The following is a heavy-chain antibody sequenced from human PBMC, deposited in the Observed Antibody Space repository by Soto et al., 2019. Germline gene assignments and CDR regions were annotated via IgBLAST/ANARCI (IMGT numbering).Heavy chain of an antibody. CDR3: ARTNYDFWSGYPNYYMDV. CDR2: ISSSGSTI. J-gene: IGHJ6*03. Sequence: GGSLRLSCAASGFTFSDYYMSWIRQAPGKGLEWVSYISSSGSTIYYADSVKGRFTISRDNAKNSLYLQMNSLRAEDTAVYYFARTNYDFWSGYPNYYMDVWGKGTTVTVSS. V-gene: IGHV3-11*01. D-gene: IGHD3-3*01. CDR1: GFTFSDYY.